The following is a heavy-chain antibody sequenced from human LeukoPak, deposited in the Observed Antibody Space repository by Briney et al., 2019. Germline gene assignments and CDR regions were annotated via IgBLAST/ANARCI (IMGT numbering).Heavy chain of an antibody. Sequence: SETLSLTCAVYGGSFSGYYWSWIRQSPGKGLEWIGEINHSGSTNYNPSLKSRVTISVDTSKNQFSLKLSSVTAADTAVYYCARSRGSGWFQYFQHWGQGTLVTVSS. D-gene: IGHD6-19*01. J-gene: IGHJ1*01. CDR3: ARSRGSGWFQYFQH. CDR1: GGSFSGYY. CDR2: INHSGST. V-gene: IGHV4-34*01.